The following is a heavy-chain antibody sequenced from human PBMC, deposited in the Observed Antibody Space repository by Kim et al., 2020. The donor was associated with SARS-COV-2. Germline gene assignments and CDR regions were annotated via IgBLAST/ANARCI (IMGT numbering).Heavy chain of an antibody. CDR3: AKIKGLRFLEWAIFDY. J-gene: IGHJ4*02. CDR1: GFTFSSYA. V-gene: IGHV3-23*01. Sequence: GGSLRLSCAASGFTFSSYAMSWVRQAPGKGLEWVSAISGSGGSTYYADSVKGRFTISRDNSKNTLYLQMNSLRAEDTAVYYCAKIKGLRFLEWAIFDYCGQGTLVTVSS. D-gene: IGHD3-3*01. CDR2: ISGSGGST.